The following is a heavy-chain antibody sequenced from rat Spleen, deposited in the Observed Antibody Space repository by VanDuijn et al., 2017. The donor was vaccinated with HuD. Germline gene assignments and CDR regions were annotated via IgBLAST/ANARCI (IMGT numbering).Heavy chain of an antibody. CDR2: IWTGGST. Sequence: QVQLKESGPGLVQPSQTLSLTCTVSGFSLTSYHVSWVRQPPGKGLEWLGLIWTGGSTAYNSLLKSRLSITRDISESQVFLKMNSLQTEDTATYYCARANRDSYAHFDHWGQGVMVTVSS. D-gene: IGHD1-12*01. V-gene: IGHV2-43*01. J-gene: IGHJ2*01. CDR1: GFSLTSYH. CDR3: ARANRDSYAHFDH.